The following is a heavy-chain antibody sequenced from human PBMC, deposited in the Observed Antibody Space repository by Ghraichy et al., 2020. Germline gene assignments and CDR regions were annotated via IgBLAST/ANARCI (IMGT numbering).Heavy chain of an antibody. J-gene: IGHJ4*02. CDR1: GFSFSTAW. D-gene: IGHD3-10*01. CDR3: NTVGDWHGSGY. Sequence: GGSLRLSCATSGFSFSTAWMSWVRQAPGKGLVWVGRLKSNNDGGTADNAAAVKDRFTRARDDSRNTLYLHLNSLKTEDTAVYYCNTVGDWHGSGYRGQGTPVTVSS. CDR2: LKSNNDGGTA. V-gene: IGHV3-15*01.